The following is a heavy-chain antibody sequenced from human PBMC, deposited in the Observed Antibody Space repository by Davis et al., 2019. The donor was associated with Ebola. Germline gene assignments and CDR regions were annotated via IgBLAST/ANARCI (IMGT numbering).Heavy chain of an antibody. CDR1: GFTFSSYA. D-gene: IGHD1-26*01. J-gene: IGHJ4*02. Sequence: GGSLRLSCVASGFTFSSYAMSWVRQAPGKGLEWVSYISSSSFTIYYVDSVKGRFTISRDNAKNSLYLQLNNLRDEDTAVYYCVSGSFDSWGQGTLVSVSS. CDR3: VSGSFDS. CDR2: ISSSSFTI. V-gene: IGHV3-48*02.